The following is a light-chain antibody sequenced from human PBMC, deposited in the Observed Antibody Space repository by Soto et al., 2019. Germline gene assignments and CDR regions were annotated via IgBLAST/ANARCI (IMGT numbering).Light chain of an antibody. CDR3: QQYNNWWT. J-gene: IGKJ1*01. V-gene: IGKV3-15*01. CDR2: GAS. CDR1: QSVSSD. Sequence: EIVMTQSPVTLSVSPGERATLSCRASQSVSSDLAWYQKKPGQAPRLLIYGASTRATGIPARFSGSGSGTEFTLTITSLQSEDFAVYYCQQYNNWWTFGQGTRVEIK.